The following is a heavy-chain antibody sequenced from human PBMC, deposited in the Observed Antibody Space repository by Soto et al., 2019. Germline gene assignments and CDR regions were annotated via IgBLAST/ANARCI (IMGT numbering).Heavy chain of an antibody. CDR2: IWYDGSNK. Sequence: PGGSLRLSCAASGFTFSSYGMHWVRQAPGKGLEWVAVIWYDGSNKYYADSVKGRFTISRDNSKNTLYLQMNSLRAEDTAVYYCARSQDTAMVYFDYWGQGTLVTVSS. CDR3: ARSQDTAMVYFDY. V-gene: IGHV3-33*01. D-gene: IGHD5-18*01. CDR1: GFTFSSYG. J-gene: IGHJ4*02.